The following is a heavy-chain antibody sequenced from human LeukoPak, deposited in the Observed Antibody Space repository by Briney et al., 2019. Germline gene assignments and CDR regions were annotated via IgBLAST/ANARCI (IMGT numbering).Heavy chain of an antibody. CDR3: ATDIHSHYYGSGSYTHRPN. Sequence: GASVSVSFRGSGYTFTIYDINWVRQARGKGVEGGGGRNPNSGITGYAQKFHARVTLTEDPPTDTAYMDLSSLRSEDTAVYYCATDIHSHYYGSGSYTHRPNWGQGTLVTVSS. CDR1: GYTFTIYD. V-gene: IGHV1-8*01. J-gene: IGHJ4*02. CDR2: RNPNSGIT. D-gene: IGHD3-10*01.